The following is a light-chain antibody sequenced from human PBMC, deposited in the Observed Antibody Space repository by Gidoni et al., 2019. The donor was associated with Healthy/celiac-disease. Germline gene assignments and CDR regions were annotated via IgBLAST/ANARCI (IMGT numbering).Light chain of an antibody. CDR2: GAS. Sequence: EIVLTQSPGTLSLSPGERATLSCRASQSVSSSYLAWYQQKPGQAPRLLIYGASSRATGIPDRFSGSGAGTDFTLTISRLEPEDSAVYYCQQYGSSPRTFXGXTKVEIK. J-gene: IGKJ4*01. CDR1: QSVSSSY. CDR3: QQYGSSPRT. V-gene: IGKV3-20*01.